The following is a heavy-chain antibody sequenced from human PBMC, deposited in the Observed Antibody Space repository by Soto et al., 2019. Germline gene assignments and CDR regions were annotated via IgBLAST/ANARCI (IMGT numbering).Heavy chain of an antibody. CDR2: IYYSGST. V-gene: IGHV4-59*08. D-gene: IGHD3-9*01. Sequence: PSETLSLTCTVSGGSIGSYYWSWIRQPPGKGLEWIGYIYYSGSTNYNPSLKSRVTISVDTSKNQFSLKLSSVTAADTAVYYCASPYYDILTGYYEIGYFDYWGQGTLVTVSS. CDR1: GGSIGSYY. CDR3: ASPYYDILTGYYEIGYFDY. J-gene: IGHJ4*02.